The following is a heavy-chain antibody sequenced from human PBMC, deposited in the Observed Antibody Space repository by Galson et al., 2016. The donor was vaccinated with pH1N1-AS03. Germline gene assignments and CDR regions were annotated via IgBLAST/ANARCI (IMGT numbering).Heavy chain of an antibody. Sequence: SETLSLTCAVSGDSISTSNWWSWVRQPPGKGLEWIGEVSHAGRTNYSPSLKSRVTISLDKSKNQFSLQLTSVTAAGTAVYYCARDVLPYSLSLDVWGQGTTVTVSS. CDR3: ARDVLPYSLSLDV. CDR2: VSHAGRT. CDR1: GDSISTSNW. V-gene: IGHV4-4*02. J-gene: IGHJ6*02. D-gene: IGHD5-18*01.